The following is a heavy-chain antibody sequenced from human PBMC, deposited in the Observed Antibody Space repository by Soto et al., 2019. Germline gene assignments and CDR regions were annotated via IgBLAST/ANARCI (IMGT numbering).Heavy chain of an antibody. Sequence: GGSLRLSCAASGFTFSNAWMNWVRQAPGKGLEWVGRIKSKTDGGTTDYAAPVKGRFTISRDDSKNTLYLQMNSLKTEDTAVYYCTTPPYSGYDYVKADYWGQGTLVTVSS. J-gene: IGHJ4*02. CDR3: TTPPYSGYDYVKADY. D-gene: IGHD5-12*01. V-gene: IGHV3-15*07. CDR2: IKSKTDGGTT. CDR1: GFTFSNAW.